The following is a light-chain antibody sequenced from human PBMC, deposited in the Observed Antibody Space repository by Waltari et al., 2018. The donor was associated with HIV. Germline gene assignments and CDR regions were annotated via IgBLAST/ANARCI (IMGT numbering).Light chain of an antibody. Sequence: QSVLTQPPSASETPGQRVPISCSGSSSNIGSNYVYWYQQLPGTAPKLLIFRNNQRPSGVPDRFSGSKSGTSASLAISGLRSEDEAEYYCAAWDDSLSGYVFGTGTKVTVL. CDR1: SSNIGSNY. CDR3: AAWDDSLSGYV. V-gene: IGLV1-47*01. CDR2: RNN. J-gene: IGLJ1*01.